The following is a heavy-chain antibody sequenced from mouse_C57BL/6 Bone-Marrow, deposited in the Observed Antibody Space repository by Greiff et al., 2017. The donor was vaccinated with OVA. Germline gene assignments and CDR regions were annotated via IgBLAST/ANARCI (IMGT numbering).Heavy chain of an antibody. Sequence: EVKLMESEGGLVQPGRSMKLSCTASGFTFSDYYMAWVRQVPEKGLEWVANINYDGSSTYYLDSLKSRFIISRDNAKNILYLQMSSLKSEDTATYYCAREDYGSSYGYWGQGTTLTVSS. V-gene: IGHV5-16*01. D-gene: IGHD1-1*01. CDR3: AREDYGSSYGY. CDR1: GFTFSDYY. J-gene: IGHJ2*01. CDR2: INYDGSST.